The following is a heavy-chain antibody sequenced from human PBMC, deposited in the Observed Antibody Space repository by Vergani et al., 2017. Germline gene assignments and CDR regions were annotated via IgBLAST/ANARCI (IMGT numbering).Heavy chain of an antibody. CDR1: GFTLSTYA. V-gene: IGHV3-23*01. CDR2: LTGGGGST. CDR3: ARDLRLLYNRFDP. J-gene: IGHJ5*02. Sequence: EVQLLESGGSLKQPGGSVRLSCAASGFTLSTYAMHWVRQAPGKGLEWVSALTGGGGSTYYADSFKGRFIISRDNSRDTLYLQMKSLRDEDTGVYYCARDLRLLYNRFDPWGQGTLVTVSS. D-gene: IGHD1-14*01.